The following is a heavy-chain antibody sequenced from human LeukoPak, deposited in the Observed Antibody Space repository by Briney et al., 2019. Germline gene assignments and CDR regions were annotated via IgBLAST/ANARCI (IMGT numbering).Heavy chain of an antibody. D-gene: IGHD2-2*01. Sequence: PSETLSLTCTVSGGSISSGSYYWSWIRQPAGKGLEWIGRIYTSGSTNYNPSLKSRVTISVDTSKNQFSLKLSSVTAADTAVYYCARERTYCSSTSCFDDFDYWGQGTLVTVSS. J-gene: IGHJ4*02. V-gene: IGHV4-61*02. CDR1: GGSISSGSYY. CDR3: ARERTYCSSTSCFDDFDY. CDR2: IYTSGST.